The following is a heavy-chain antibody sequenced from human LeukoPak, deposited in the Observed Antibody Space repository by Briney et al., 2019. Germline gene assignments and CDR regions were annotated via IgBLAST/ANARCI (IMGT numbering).Heavy chain of an antibody. Sequence: PGGALRLSCAASGFTFSRYAMHWVRQAPGKGLEWVAHIRYDGSYEYYADSVKGRFTISRDNSKNTLYLQMNSLRAEDTAVYYCARDRGTVTTGAFGYWGQGTLVTVSS. CDR3: ARDRGTVTTGAFGY. D-gene: IGHD4-17*01. CDR1: GFTFSRYA. J-gene: IGHJ4*02. V-gene: IGHV3-30*02. CDR2: IRYDGSYE.